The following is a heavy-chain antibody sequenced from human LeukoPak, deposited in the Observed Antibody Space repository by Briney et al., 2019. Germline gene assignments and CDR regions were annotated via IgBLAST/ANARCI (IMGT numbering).Heavy chain of an antibody. CDR2: INPSGGST. D-gene: IGHD3-22*01. V-gene: IGHV1-46*01. CDR1: GYTFTSYY. CDR3: ARVPPLDYDSSGYFDY. Sequence: ASVKVSCKASGYTFTSYYMHWVRQAPGQGLEWMGIINPSGGSTSYAQKFQGRVTMTRDTSTSTVYMELSSLRSEDTAVYYCARVPPLDYDSSGYFDYWGQGTRVTVSS. J-gene: IGHJ4*02.